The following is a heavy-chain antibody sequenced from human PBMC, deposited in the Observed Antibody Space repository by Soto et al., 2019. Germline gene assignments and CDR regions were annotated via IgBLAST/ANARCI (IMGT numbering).Heavy chain of an antibody. CDR3: ARQGSNYGPYYYYYMDV. Sequence: SETLSLTCTVSGGPISSRYWSWIRQPPGRGLEWIGYIYDSGSTSYNPSLKSRVTISVDTSKNQFSLNLTSVTAADTAVYYCARQGSNYGPYYYYYMDVWGKGTTVTVSS. J-gene: IGHJ6*03. CDR2: IYDSGST. V-gene: IGHV4-59*08. CDR1: GGPISSRY. D-gene: IGHD4-4*01.